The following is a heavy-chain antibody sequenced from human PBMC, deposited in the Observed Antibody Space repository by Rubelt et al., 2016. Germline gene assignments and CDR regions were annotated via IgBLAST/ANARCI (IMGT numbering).Heavy chain of an antibody. CDR2: ILIISSTI. CDR3: ARSGTGGRYFDL. CDR1: GFIFSSHS. J-gene: IGHJ2*01. D-gene: IGHD1-7*01. Sequence: EVQLVESGGGLVQPGGSLRLSCAASGFIFSSHSMNWVRQAPGKGLEWVSHILIISSTIYYTDSVSGRFTISRDNAKNSLYLQRGSRRDEDTAMYYGARSGTGGRYFDLGGRGTLVTVSS. V-gene: IGHV3-48*02.